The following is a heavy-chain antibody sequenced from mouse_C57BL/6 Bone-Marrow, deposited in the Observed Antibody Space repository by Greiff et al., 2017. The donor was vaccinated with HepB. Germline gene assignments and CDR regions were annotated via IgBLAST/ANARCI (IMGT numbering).Heavy chain of an antibody. CDR2: ISSGGDYI. CDR3: TRYYGPYYAMDY. J-gene: IGHJ4*01. V-gene: IGHV5-9-1*02. CDR1: GFTFSSYA. Sequence: EVKVVESGEGLVKPGGSLKLSCAASGFTFSSYAMSWVRQTPEKRLEWVAYISSGGDYIYYADTVKGRFTISRDNARNTLYLQMSRRKSEDTAMYYCTRYYGPYYAMDYWGQGTSVTVSS. D-gene: IGHD1-2*01.